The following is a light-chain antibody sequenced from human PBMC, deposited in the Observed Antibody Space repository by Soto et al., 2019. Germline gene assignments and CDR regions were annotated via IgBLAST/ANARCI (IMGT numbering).Light chain of an antibody. CDR2: GAS. CDR1: QSVSSSQ. V-gene: IGKV3-20*01. CDR3: QQYGSSPLVT. J-gene: IGKJ5*01. Sequence: EIVLTQSPGTLSLSPGERATLSCRASQSVSSSQLGWYQQKPGQAPRLLIYGASSRATGIPDRFSGSGSGTDFTLTISRLEPEDVAVYYCQQYGSSPLVTFGQGTRLEIK.